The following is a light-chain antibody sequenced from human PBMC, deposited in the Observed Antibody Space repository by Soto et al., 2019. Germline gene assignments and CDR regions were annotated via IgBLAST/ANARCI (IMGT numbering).Light chain of an antibody. J-gene: IGLJ2*01. Sequence: QSVLTQPPSVSAAPGQQVTISCSGSDSNIGNNDLAWYQQFPGGAPKLIIYENDKRAPGISDRISASKSGTSATLGITGLQTGDEAAYFCQTWDSTLNIVIFGGGTKLTVL. CDR3: QTWDSTLNIVI. V-gene: IGLV1-51*01. CDR2: END. CDR1: DSNIGNND.